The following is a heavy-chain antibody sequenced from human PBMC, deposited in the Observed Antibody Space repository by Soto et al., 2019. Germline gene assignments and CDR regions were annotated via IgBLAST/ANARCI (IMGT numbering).Heavy chain of an antibody. J-gene: IGHJ3*01. CDR1: VYTFTGYY. V-gene: IGHV1-2*04. CDR3: ARNHWQERYCSSLSCPWGVFDF. CDR2: INPNSGGT. Sequence: GASVNVSRKTSVYTFTGYYRHWVRKAPGQGLEWMGWINPNSGGTNYAQKFQGWVTMTRDTSISTTYMELSSLRNDDTAVYHRARNHWQERYCSSLSCPWGVFDFWGQGT. D-gene: IGHD2-2*01.